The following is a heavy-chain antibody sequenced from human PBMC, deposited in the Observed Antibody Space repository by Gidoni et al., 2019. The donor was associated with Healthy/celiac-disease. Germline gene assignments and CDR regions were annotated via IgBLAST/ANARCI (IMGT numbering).Heavy chain of an antibody. Sequence: QVQLVPSGAAVKKPGSSVKVSCKASGGTFSSYAISWGQQAPGQGLGWMGGIIPIFGTANYAQKFQGRVTITADESTSTAYMELSSLRSEDTAVYYCAGEGPTPAEGWFDPWGQGTLVTVSS. D-gene: IGHD2-2*01. CDR2: IIPIFGTA. CDR3: AGEGPTPAEGWFDP. V-gene: IGHV1-69*01. CDR1: GGTFSSYA. J-gene: IGHJ5*02.